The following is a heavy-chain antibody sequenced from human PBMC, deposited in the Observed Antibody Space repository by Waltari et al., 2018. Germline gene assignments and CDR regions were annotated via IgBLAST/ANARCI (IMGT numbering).Heavy chain of an antibody. J-gene: IGHJ6*02. CDR2: IKQEGSEQ. V-gene: IGHV3-7*01. Sequence: EVQLVESGGGLVQPGGSLRLSCAASGFSFSSYWMTWVRQAPGKGLDGGAKIKQEGSEQNNVASVKGRFTISRDNANNSLHLQMHSLRAEDTAVYSCARESSSFSNYISYGMDVWGQGTTVTVAS. CDR3: ARESSSFSNYISYGMDV. CDR1: GFSFSSYW. D-gene: IGHD4-4*01.